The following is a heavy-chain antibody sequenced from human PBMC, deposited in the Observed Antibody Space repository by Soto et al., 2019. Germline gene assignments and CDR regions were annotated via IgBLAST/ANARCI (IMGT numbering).Heavy chain of an antibody. Sequence: QVQLVQSGAEVKKPGSSVKVSCKASGGTFSSYTISWVRQAPGQGLEWMGRIIPTLGIANYAQKFQGRVTITADKSTSTAYMELSSLRSEDTAVYYCAREAYCGCDCYSYDYYYGMDVWGQGTTVTVSS. CDR2: IIPTLGIA. CDR1: GGTFSSYT. D-gene: IGHD2-21*02. V-gene: IGHV1-69*08. J-gene: IGHJ6*02. CDR3: AREAYCGCDCYSYDYYYGMDV.